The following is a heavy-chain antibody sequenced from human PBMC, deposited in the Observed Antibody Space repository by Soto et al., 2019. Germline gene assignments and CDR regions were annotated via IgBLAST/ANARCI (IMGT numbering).Heavy chain of an antibody. CDR2: ISSSSSYI. J-gene: IGHJ4*02. Sequence: EVQLVESGGGLVKPGGSLGLSCAASGFTFSSYSMNWVRQAPGKGLEWVSSISSSSSYIYYADSVKGRFTISRDNAKNSLYLQMNSLRAEDTAVYYCARDTSPIDDILTGYYSREHAYYFDYWGQGTLVTVSS. D-gene: IGHD3-9*01. CDR1: GFTFSSYS. V-gene: IGHV3-21*01. CDR3: ARDTSPIDDILTGYYSREHAYYFDY.